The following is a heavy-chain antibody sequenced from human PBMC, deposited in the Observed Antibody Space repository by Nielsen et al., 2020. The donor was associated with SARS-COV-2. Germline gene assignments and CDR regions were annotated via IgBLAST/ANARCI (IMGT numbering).Heavy chain of an antibody. Sequence: GESLKISCAASGFTFSSYSMNWVRQAPGKGLEWVSSISSSSSYIYYADSVKGRFTISRDNSKNTLYLQMNSLRAEDTAVYYCAKGGPPRSYYYYMDVWGKGTTVTVSS. CDR2: ISSSSSYI. D-gene: IGHD3-16*01. J-gene: IGHJ6*03. V-gene: IGHV3-21*01. CDR3: AKGGPPRSYYYYMDV. CDR1: GFTFSSYS.